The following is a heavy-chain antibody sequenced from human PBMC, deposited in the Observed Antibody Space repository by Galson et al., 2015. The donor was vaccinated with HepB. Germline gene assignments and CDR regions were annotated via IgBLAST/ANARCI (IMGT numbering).Heavy chain of an antibody. CDR2: IHYSGSP. D-gene: IGHD3-10*01. CDR3: ARDFSGSSWHDF. J-gene: IGHJ4*02. V-gene: IGHV4-59*01. Sequence: TLSLTCTVSGGSISSYYWSWIRQPPGKGLEWIGYIHYSGSPNYNPSLKSRVTISVDTSKNQFSLKLSSVTAADTAVYYCARDFSGSSWHDFWGQGTLVTVSS. CDR1: GGSISSYY.